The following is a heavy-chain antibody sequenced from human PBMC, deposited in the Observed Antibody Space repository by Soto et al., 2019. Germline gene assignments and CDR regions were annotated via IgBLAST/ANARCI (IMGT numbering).Heavy chain of an antibody. Sequence: QVQLVESGGGVVQPGRSLRLSCAASGFTFSSYGMHWVRQAPGKGLEWVGVIWYDGSNKYYADSVKGRFTISRDNSKNTLYLQMNSLRAEDTAVYYCARAPSWYSSSWYGIDYWGQGTLVTVSS. V-gene: IGHV3-33*01. CDR1: GFTFSSYG. CDR3: ARAPSWYSSSWYGIDY. D-gene: IGHD6-13*01. CDR2: IWYDGSNK. J-gene: IGHJ4*02.